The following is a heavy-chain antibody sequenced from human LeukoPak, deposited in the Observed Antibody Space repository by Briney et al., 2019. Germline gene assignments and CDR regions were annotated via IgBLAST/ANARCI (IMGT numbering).Heavy chain of an antibody. J-gene: IGHJ4*02. Sequence: SVKVSCKASGGTFSSYAISWVRQAPGQGLEWMGRIIPIFGTASYAQKFQGRVTITTDESTSTAYMELSSLRSEDTAVYYCARVTRGSSSALDYFDYWGQGTLVTVSS. V-gene: IGHV1-69*05. D-gene: IGHD6-6*01. CDR1: GGTFSSYA. CDR3: ARVTRGSSSALDYFDY. CDR2: IIPIFGTA.